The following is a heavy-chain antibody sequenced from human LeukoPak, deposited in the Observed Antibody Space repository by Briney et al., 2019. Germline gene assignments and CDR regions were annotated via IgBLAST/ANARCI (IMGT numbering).Heavy chain of an antibody. V-gene: IGHV1-69*06. CDR2: INPIFGTA. CDR3: ARGGGYSSSPPLLGYYMDV. Sequence: GASVKVCCKASGGTFSSYAISWVRQAPGQGLEWMGGINPIFGTANYAQKFQGRVTITAHKSTSTAYMELSSLRSEDTAVYYCARGGGYSSSPPLLGYYMDVWGKGTTVTVSS. D-gene: IGHD6-13*01. J-gene: IGHJ6*03. CDR1: GGTFSSYA.